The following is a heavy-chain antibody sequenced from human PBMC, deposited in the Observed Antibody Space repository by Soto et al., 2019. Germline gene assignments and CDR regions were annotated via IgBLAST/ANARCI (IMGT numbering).Heavy chain of an antibody. CDR2: IIPILGIA. J-gene: IGHJ5*02. CDR3: ARDRLVGSGHWFDP. V-gene: IGHV1-69*08. CDR1: GGTFSSYT. Sequence: QVQLVQSGAEVKKPGSSVKVSCKASGGTFSSYTISWVRQAPGQGLEWMGRIIPILGIANYAQKFQGRVTITADRSTSTAYMELSSLRSEDTAVYYCARDRLVGSGHWFDPWGQGTLVTVSS. D-gene: IGHD6-19*01.